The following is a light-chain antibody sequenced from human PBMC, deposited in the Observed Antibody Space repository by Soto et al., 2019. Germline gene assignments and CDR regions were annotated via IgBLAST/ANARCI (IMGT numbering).Light chain of an antibody. CDR3: QLYGSSPPWA. CDR2: GAS. CDR1: QSVNSAY. Sequence: EIVLTQSPCTLSLSPGERATLSCRASQSVNSAYVAWYQQNPGQAPRVLIYGASTRATGIPHRFSGSGSGTDFSLTISRLEPEDAAMYYCQLYGSSPPWAFGQGTKVEIK. V-gene: IGKV3-20*01. J-gene: IGKJ1*01.